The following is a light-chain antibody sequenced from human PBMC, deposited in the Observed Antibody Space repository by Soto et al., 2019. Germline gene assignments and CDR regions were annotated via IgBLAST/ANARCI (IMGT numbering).Light chain of an antibody. CDR1: QSVSSSY. CDR2: GAS. J-gene: IGKJ2*01. V-gene: IGKV3-20*01. Sequence: EVVLTQSPGTLSLSPGESATLSCRASQSVSSSYLAWYQHKPGQAPRLLIYGASSRATGIPDRFSGSGSGTDFPLTISRLEPEDFAVYYCHHFGSSPYTFGQGTKLEIK. CDR3: HHFGSSPYT.